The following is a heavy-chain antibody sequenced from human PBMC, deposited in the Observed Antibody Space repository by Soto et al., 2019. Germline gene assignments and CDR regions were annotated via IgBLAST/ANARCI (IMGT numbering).Heavy chain of an antibody. V-gene: IGHV3-13*01. CDR1: GFTFSSYD. J-gene: IGHJ3*02. Sequence: GGSLRLSCAASGFTFSSYDMHWVRQATGKGLEWVSAIGTAGDTYYPGSVKGRFTISRENAKNSLYLQMNSLRAGDTAVYYCARATSLTSLTTVTTSDAFDIWGQGTMVTVSS. D-gene: IGHD4-17*01. CDR2: IGTAGDT. CDR3: ARATSLTSLTTVTTSDAFDI.